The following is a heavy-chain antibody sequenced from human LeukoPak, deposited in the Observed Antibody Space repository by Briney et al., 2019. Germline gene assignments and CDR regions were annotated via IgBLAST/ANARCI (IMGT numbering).Heavy chain of an antibody. V-gene: IGHV1-2*02. CDR2: INPNSGGT. CDR1: VDTFTGYY. CDR3: ARADYYDSSGYSPNDAFDI. Sequence: RASLKVSCKASVDTFTGYYMHWVRQAPGQGLEWMGWINPNSGGTNYAQKFQGRVTMTRDTSISTAYMELSRLRSDDTAVYYCARADYYDSSGYSPNDAFDIWGEGTMITVSS. D-gene: IGHD3-22*01. J-gene: IGHJ3*02.